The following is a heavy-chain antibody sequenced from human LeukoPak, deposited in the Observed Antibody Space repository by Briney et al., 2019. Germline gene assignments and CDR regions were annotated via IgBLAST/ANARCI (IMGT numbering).Heavy chain of an antibody. CDR2: IYQSGKT. CDR1: GGSISSGGHS. J-gene: IGHJ5*02. D-gene: IGHD2-15*01. Sequence: PSQTLSLTCTVSGGSISSGGHSWSWIRQPPGKGLEWIGYIYQSGKTWNSPSLKSRVTISVDRAKNQFSLKLSSVTAADTAVYYCARGPSRYCSDGSCYSRPYNWFDPWGQGTLVTVSS. V-gene: IGHV4-30-2*01. CDR3: ARGPSRYCSDGSCYSRPYNWFDP.